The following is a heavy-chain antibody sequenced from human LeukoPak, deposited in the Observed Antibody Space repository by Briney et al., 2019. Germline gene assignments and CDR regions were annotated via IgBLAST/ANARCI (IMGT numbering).Heavy chain of an antibody. CDR3: ARTTEGGYTYDYFYYYYMDV. CDR1: GGSINSYY. V-gene: IGHV4-59*01. Sequence: PSETLSLTCTVSGGSINSYYWTWIRQPPGKGLEWIGNIYNSGNTNYNPSLKSRVTISVDTSKNQFSLKLSSVTAADTAVYYCARTTEGGYTYDYFYYYYMDVWGKGTTVTISS. CDR2: IYNSGNT. D-gene: IGHD5-18*01. J-gene: IGHJ6*03.